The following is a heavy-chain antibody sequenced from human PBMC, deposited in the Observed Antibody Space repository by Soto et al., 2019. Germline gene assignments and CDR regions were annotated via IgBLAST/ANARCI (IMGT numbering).Heavy chain of an antibody. Sequence: SETLSLTCTVSGGSISSYYWSWIRQPPGKGLEWIGYIYYSGSTNYNPSLKSRVTISVDTSKNQFSLKLSSVTAADTAVYYCARQYYADDAFDIWGQGTMVTVSS. CDR2: IYYSGST. CDR3: ARQYYADDAFDI. V-gene: IGHV4-59*08. CDR1: GGSISSYY. D-gene: IGHD1-26*01. J-gene: IGHJ3*02.